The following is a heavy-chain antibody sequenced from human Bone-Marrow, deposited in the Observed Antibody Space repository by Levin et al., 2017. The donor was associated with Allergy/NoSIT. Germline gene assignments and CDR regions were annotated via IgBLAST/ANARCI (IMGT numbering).Heavy chain of an antibody. CDR2: LASEDDEA. CDR1: GYSLSELS. D-gene: IGHD3-10*01. V-gene: IGHV1-24*01. CDR3: AIAGGHYYFAMDV. Sequence: ASVKVSCKLSGYSLSELSMHWVRQAPGKGLEWMGGLASEDDEATYAQTFKGRVSMTVDTSTSTAYMELRTLRSDDTAVYYCAIAGGHYYFAMDVWGQGTTVTVSS. J-gene: IGHJ6*02.